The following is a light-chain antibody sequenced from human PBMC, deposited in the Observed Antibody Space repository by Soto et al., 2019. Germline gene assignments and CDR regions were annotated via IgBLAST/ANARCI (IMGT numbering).Light chain of an antibody. CDR2: EVS. CDR1: SSDVGGYNY. CDR3: SSYTSTNTWV. J-gene: IGLJ3*02. Sequence: QSALTQPASVSGSPGQSITISCTGTSSDVGGYNYVSWYQQHPGNAPKLILYEVSNRPSGVSHCFSGSKSGNTASLTISGLQAGDEADYYCSSYTSTNTWVFGGGTKLTVL. V-gene: IGLV2-14*01.